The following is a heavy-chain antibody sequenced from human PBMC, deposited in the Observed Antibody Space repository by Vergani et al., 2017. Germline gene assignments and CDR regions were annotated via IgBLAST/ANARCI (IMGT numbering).Heavy chain of an antibody. Sequence: EVQLVESGGGLVKRGGSLRLSCAASGFTFSSCSMNWVRQAPGKGLEWVSSISSSSSYIHYSDSLKGRFTISRDNAKSSLYLQMNSLRAEDTGVYYCARDRYYLDSGSYPYFYYYGLDVWGQGTAVTVSS. J-gene: IGHJ6*02. CDR1: GFTFSSCS. CDR2: ISSSSSYI. D-gene: IGHD3-10*01. V-gene: IGHV3-21*01. CDR3: ARDRYYLDSGSYPYFYYYGLDV.